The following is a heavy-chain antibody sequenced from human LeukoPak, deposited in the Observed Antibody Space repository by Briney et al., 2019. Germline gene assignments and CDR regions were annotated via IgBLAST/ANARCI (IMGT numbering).Heavy chain of an antibody. CDR3: AKDHGDYSFDY. CDR1: GFTFSSYG. Sequence: GRSLRLSCAASGFTFSSYGMHWVRQAPGKGLEWVAVISYDGSNKYYADSVKGRFTISRDNSKNTLYLQMNSLRVDDTAIYYCAKDHGDYSFDYWGQGTLVTVSS. J-gene: IGHJ4*02. V-gene: IGHV3-30*18. CDR2: ISYDGSNK. D-gene: IGHD4-17*01.